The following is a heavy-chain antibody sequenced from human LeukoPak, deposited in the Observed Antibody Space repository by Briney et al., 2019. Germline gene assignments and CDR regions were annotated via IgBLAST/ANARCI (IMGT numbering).Heavy chain of an antibody. D-gene: IGHD2-2*01. CDR1: GYTFTGYY. CDR3: ARGYCSSTSCYLWFDP. V-gene: IGHV1-2*04. Sequence: ASVKVSCKASGYTFTGYYMHWVRQAPGQGLEWMGWINPNSGGTNYARKFQGWVTMTRDTSISTAYMELSRLRSDDTAVYYCARGYCSSTSCYLWFDPWGQGTLVTVSS. J-gene: IGHJ5*02. CDR2: INPNSGGT.